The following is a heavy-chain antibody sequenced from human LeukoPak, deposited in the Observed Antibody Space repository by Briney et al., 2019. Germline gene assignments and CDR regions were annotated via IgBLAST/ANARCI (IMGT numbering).Heavy chain of an antibody. CDR2: INPSGGST. CDR3: ARQYYDFWSGYNDYYYYYMDV. Sequence: ASVKVSCKASGYTFTSYYMHWVRQAPGQGLEWMGIINPSGGSTSYAQKIQGRVTMTRDMSTSTVYMELSSLRSEDTAVYYCARQYYDFWSGYNDYYYYYMDVWGKGTTVTVSS. D-gene: IGHD3-3*01. CDR1: GYTFTSYY. J-gene: IGHJ6*03. V-gene: IGHV1-46*01.